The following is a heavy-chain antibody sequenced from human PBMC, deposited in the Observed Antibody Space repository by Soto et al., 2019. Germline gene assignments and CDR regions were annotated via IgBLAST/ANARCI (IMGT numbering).Heavy chain of an antibody. CDR2: IIPIFGTA. V-gene: IGHV1-69*12. Sequence: QVQLVQSGAEVKKPGSSVKVSCKASGGTFSSYAISWVRQAPGQGLEWMGGIIPIFGTANYAQKFQGRVTITADESPSTAYMELSSLRSEDTAVYYCAFSATAGPYYYYGMDVWGQGTTVTVSS. D-gene: IGHD2-21*02. CDR1: GGTFSSYA. CDR3: AFSATAGPYYYYGMDV. J-gene: IGHJ6*02.